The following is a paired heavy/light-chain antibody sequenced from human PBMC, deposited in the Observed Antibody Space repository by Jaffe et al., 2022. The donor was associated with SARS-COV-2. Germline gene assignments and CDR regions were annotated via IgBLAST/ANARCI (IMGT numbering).Heavy chain of an antibody. D-gene: IGHD4-17*01. J-gene: IGHJ3*02. Sequence: EVQLVESGGGLVQPGGSLRLSCGASGFIFSSYWMSWVRQAPGNGLEWVANIKQDGSEKLYMDSVKGRFTISRDNAKNSLYLQMNTLRAEDTAVYYCARLRGDYTAFDIWGQGTMVTVSS. CDR3: ARLRGDYTAFDI. CDR1: GFIFSSYW. CDR2: IKQDGSEK. V-gene: IGHV3-7*01.
Light chain of an antibody. J-gene: IGKJ5*01. CDR2: HTS. Sequence: AIRMTQSPSSFSASAGDRVTITCRASQGIRGYLAWYQQKPGKAPKLLIYHTSTLQSGVPSRFSGSGSGTEFTLTITSLQSEDFATYYCQQYSAYPITFGQGTRLEIK. CDR1: QGIRGY. V-gene: IGKV1-8*01. CDR3: QQYSAYPIT.